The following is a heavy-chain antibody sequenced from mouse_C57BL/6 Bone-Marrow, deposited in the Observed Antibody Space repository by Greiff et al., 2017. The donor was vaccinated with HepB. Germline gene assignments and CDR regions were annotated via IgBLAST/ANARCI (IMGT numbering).Heavy chain of an antibody. D-gene: IGHD1-1*01. V-gene: IGHV1-69*01. Sequence: QVQLQQPGAELVMPGASVKLSCKASGYTFTSYWMHWVKQRPGQGLEWIGEIDPSDSYTNYNQKFKGKSTLTVDKSSSTAYMQLSSLTSEDSAVYYCAREGLISFDVWGRGTTDTVSS. CDR3: AREGLISFDV. CDR1: GYTFTSYW. CDR2: IDPSDSYT. J-gene: IGHJ1*03.